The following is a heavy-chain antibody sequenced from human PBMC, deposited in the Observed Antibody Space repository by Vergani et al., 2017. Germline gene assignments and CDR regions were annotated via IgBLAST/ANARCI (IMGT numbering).Heavy chain of an antibody. CDR2: INPSGGST. CDR1: GYTFTSYY. D-gene: IGHD5-18*01. V-gene: IGHV1-46*01. J-gene: IGHJ4*02. Sequence: QVQLVQPGAEVKKPGASVKVSCKASGYTFTSYYMHWVRQAPGQGLEWRGIINPSGGSTSYAQKFQGRVTMTRDTSTSTVYMELSSLGSEDPAVYYCARDKRVDTRGPSQEGGHDYWGQGTLVTVSS. CDR3: ARDKRVDTRGPSQEGGHDY.